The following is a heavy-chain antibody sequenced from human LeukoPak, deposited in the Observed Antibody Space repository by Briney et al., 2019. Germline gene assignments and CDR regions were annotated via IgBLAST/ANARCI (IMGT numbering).Heavy chain of an antibody. V-gene: IGHV1-2*02. Sequence: ASVKVSCKASGYTFTGYYMHWVRQAPGQGLEWMGWINPNSGGTNYAQKFQGRVTMTRGTSISTAYMELSRLRSDDTAVYYCARDLSPTTLRYFDWLKEYYFDYWGQGTLVTVSS. CDR2: INPNSGGT. CDR3: ARDLSPTTLRYFDWLKEYYFDY. J-gene: IGHJ4*02. D-gene: IGHD3-9*01. CDR1: GYTFTGYY.